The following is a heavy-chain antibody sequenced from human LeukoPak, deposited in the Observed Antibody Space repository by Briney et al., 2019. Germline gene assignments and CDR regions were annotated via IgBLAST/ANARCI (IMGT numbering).Heavy chain of an antibody. V-gene: IGHV1-8*01. CDR1: GYTFTSYD. CDR3: ARHPPRRSNYYYYGMDV. Sequence: ASVKVSCKASGYTFTSYDINWVRQATGPGLEWMGWMNPNSGNTGYAQKFQGRVTMTRNTSISTAYMELSSLRSEDTAVYYCARHPPRRSNYYYYGMDVWGQGTTVTVSS. CDR2: MNPNSGNT. D-gene: IGHD4-11*01. J-gene: IGHJ6*02.